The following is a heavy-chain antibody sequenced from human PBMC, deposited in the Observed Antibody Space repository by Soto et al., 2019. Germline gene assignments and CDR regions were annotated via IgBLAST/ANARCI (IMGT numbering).Heavy chain of an antibody. V-gene: IGHV4-4*07. D-gene: IGHD6-6*01. CDR3: ARGQGRKYSSSKGMDL. J-gene: IGHJ6*02. CDR1: GASISGFH. CDR2: IYATGTT. Sequence: PSETLSVTCNVSGASISGFHWSWIRKSAGKGLEWIGRIYATGTTDYNPSLKSRVMMSVGTSEKQFSLKLRSVTAADTAVYYCARGQGRKYSSSKGMDLWGQGTTVTVS.